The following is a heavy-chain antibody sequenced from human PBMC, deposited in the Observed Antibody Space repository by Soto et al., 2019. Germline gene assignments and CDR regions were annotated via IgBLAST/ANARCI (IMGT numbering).Heavy chain of an antibody. Sequence: GASVKVSCKASGYTFTGYYMHWVRRAPGQGLEWMGWINPNSGGTNYAQKFQGWVTMTRDTSISTAYMELSRLRSDDTAVYYCARAPLWAVAYYFDYWGQGTLVTVSS. CDR2: INPNSGGT. J-gene: IGHJ4*02. D-gene: IGHD1-26*01. CDR1: GYTFTGYY. CDR3: ARAPLWAVAYYFDY. V-gene: IGHV1-2*04.